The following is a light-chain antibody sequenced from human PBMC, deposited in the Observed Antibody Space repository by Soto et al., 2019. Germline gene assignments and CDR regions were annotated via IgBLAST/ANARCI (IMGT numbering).Light chain of an antibody. Sequence: QSVLAQPASVSGSPGQSITISCTGSFSDIAVFNYVSWYQQYPGRAPKLLIYQVTSRASGVSHRFSGSKSGNTASLTISGLQAEDEADCYCSSYTSSSTLYVLGTGTKVTVL. CDR2: QVT. V-gene: IGLV2-14*01. J-gene: IGLJ1*01. CDR3: SSYTSSSTLYV. CDR1: FSDIAVFNY.